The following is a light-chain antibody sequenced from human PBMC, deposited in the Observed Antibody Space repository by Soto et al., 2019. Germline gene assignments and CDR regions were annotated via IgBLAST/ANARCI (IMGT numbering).Light chain of an antibody. CDR2: GAS. Sequence: EFVLTQSPGTLSLSPGERATLSCSASQSVSSTFLAWYQQKPGQHPRLLIYGASTRGTGIPDRFSGSGSGTDFTVTISRLEPEHSAVYYCQNYGSSPPLTVGGGTKVEIK. CDR1: QSVSSTF. J-gene: IGKJ4*01. V-gene: IGKV3-20*01. CDR3: QNYGSSPPLT.